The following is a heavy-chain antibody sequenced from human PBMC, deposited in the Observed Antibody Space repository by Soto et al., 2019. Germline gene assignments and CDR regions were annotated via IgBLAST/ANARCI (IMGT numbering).Heavy chain of an antibody. D-gene: IGHD5-12*01. Sequence: QVQLVQSGAEVRKPGASVTVSCRSSGDSFNDYYIHWVRQAPGQGFEWMCWINPNGGVTKYAQKFQGWVSMTRDTSIRTVYMQLSRLRSDDPAVYYCARESGGATATLDYYYFYMDVWGTGTTVTVSS. CDR2: INPNGGVT. CDR3: ARESGGATATLDYYYFYMDV. CDR1: GDSFNDYY. V-gene: IGHV1-2*04. J-gene: IGHJ6*03.